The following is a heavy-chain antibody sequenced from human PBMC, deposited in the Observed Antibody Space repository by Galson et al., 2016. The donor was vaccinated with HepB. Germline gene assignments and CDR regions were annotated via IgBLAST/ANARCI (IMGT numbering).Heavy chain of an antibody. Sequence: SETLSLTCAVSGASISGHYWSWIRQPPGKGLEWIGEINHSGGTYYNPSLKSRVTISVDTSKNQFSLKLSSVTAADTAVYYCAFKYYDILTGYATDHYYYYGMDVWGQGNTVTVSS. CDR2: INHSGGT. D-gene: IGHD3-9*01. J-gene: IGHJ6*02. CDR3: AFKYYDILTGYATDHYYYYGMDV. V-gene: IGHV4-34*01. CDR1: GASISGHY.